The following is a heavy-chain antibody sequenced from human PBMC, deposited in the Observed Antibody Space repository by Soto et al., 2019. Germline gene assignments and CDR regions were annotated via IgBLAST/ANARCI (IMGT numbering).Heavy chain of an antibody. CDR2: ISYDGSNK. CDR3: ARPPGGMPVLWAFDI. J-gene: IGHJ3*02. V-gene: IGHV3-30*04. Sequence: GGSLRLSCAASGFTFSSYAMHWVRQAPGKGLEWVAVISYDGSNKYYADSVKGRFTISRDNSKNTLYLQMNSLRAEDPAVYYCARPPGGMPVLWAFDIWGQGTMVTVSS. CDR1: GFTFSSYA. D-gene: IGHD3-16*01.